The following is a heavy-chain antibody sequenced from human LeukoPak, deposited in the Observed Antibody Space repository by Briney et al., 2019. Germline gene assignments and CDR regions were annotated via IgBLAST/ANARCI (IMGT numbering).Heavy chain of an antibody. D-gene: IGHD5-18*01. Sequence: SETLSLTCTVSGGSIRGSSYNWGWIRQPPGKGLEWIGSIYYTGSAYYTPSLKSRVTISVDTSKNHFSLKLTSVTAADTAVYYCARASRGYSYGYYYYYYMDVWGKGTTVTISS. CDR3: ARASRGYSYGYYYYYYMDV. CDR1: GGSIRGSSYN. CDR2: IYYTGSA. J-gene: IGHJ6*03. V-gene: IGHV4-39*02.